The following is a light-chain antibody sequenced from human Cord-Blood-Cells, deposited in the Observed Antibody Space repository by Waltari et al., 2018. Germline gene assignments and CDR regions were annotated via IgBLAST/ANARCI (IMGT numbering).Light chain of an antibody. Sequence: QSALTQPASVSGSPGQSITISCTGTSSDVGGYNYVSWYQQHPGKAPKLMIYDVSNRPSGVSNRFSVSKSGNTAPLTISGLQAEDEADYYCSSYTSSSTLVFGGGTKLTVL. J-gene: IGLJ2*01. CDR2: DVS. CDR1: SSDVGGYNY. CDR3: SSYTSSSTLV. V-gene: IGLV2-14*01.